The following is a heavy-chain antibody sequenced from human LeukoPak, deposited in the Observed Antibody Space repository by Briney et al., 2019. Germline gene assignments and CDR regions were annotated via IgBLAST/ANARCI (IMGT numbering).Heavy chain of an antibody. CDR2: INPNSGGT. CDR1: GYTFTGYY. V-gene: IGHV1-2*02. CDR3: AREAKGRDGYNAFAFDI. D-gene: IGHD5-24*01. Sequence: ASVKVSCKASGYTFTGYYMHWVRQAPGQGLEWMGWINPNSGGTNYAQKFQGRVTVTRDTSISTAYMELSRLRSDDTAVYYCAREAKGRDGYNAFAFDIWGQGTMVTVSS. J-gene: IGHJ3*02.